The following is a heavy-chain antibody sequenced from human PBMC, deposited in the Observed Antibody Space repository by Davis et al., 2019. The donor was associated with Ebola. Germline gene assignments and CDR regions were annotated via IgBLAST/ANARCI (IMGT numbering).Heavy chain of an antibody. V-gene: IGHV4-30-4*01. CDR1: GASISSGDSY. J-gene: IGHJ4*02. CDR2: IYYSGST. Sequence: PSETLSLTCAVSGASISSGDSYWSWIRQPPGKGLEWIGYIYYSGSTSFNPSLKSRVTISVDTPKNQFSLNLRSVTAADTAVYYCARVAYNSRGSYYSDYWGQGTLVTVSS. CDR3: ARVAYNSRGSYYSDY. D-gene: IGHD3-22*01.